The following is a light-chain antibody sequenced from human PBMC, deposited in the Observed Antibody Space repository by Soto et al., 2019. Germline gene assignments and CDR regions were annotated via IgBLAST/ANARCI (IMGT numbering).Light chain of an antibody. CDR1: QSVSSN. V-gene: IGKV3-15*01. CDR3: QQYNNWPPWT. CDR2: GAS. J-gene: IGKJ1*01. Sequence: EIVMTQSPATLSVSPGARATLSCRASQSVSSNLAWYQQKPGQAPRLLIYGASTRATCIPARFSGSGSGTEFTLTISSLQSEDFAVCYCQQYNNWPPWTFGQGTKVEI.